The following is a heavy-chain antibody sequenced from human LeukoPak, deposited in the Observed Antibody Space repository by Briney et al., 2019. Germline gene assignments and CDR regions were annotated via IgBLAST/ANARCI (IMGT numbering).Heavy chain of an antibody. CDR3: ARGRWLQFDY. Sequence: SETLSLTCTVSGGSIGTYYWNWIRQPPGKGLEWIGYIYYSGSTNYNPSLKSRVTISLDTSKNRFSLTLTSVTAADTAVYYCARGRWLQFDYWGQGTLVTVSS. J-gene: IGHJ4*02. D-gene: IGHD5-24*01. CDR1: GGSIGTYY. V-gene: IGHV4-59*01. CDR2: IYYSGST.